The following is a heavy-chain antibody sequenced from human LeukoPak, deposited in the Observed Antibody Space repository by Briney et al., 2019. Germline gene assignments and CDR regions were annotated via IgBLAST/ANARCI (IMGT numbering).Heavy chain of an antibody. Sequence: ASVKVSCKVSGYTLTELSMHWVRQAPGKGLEWMGGFDPEDGETIYAQKFQGRVIMTEDTSTDTAYMELSSLRSEDTAVYYCATATYYYDSSGYPVYFDYWGQGTLVTVSS. D-gene: IGHD3-22*01. CDR1: GYTLTELS. J-gene: IGHJ4*02. V-gene: IGHV1-24*01. CDR3: ATATYYYDSSGYPVYFDY. CDR2: FDPEDGET.